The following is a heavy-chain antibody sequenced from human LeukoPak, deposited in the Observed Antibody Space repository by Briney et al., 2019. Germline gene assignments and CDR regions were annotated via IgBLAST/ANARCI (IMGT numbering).Heavy chain of an antibody. CDR2: ISIDGAKT. J-gene: IGHJ6*04. Sequence: GGSLRLSCAASGFTSNNFAMHWVRQAPGKGLEWVAVISIDGAKTYSADSVKGRFTISRDNSKKTLYLKMNTVRAEDTAVYYCAKGEGGSSSWYDFYDYGMDVWGKGTTVTVSS. V-gene: IGHV3-30*18. CDR1: GFTSNNFA. CDR3: AKGEGGSSSWYDFYDYGMDV. D-gene: IGHD2-2*01.